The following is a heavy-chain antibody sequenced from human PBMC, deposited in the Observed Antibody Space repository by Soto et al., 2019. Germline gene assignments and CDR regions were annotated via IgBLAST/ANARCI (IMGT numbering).Heavy chain of an antibody. CDR2: IYYSGST. Sequence: QVQLQESGPGLVKPSETLSLTCTVSGGSISSYYWSWIRQPPGKGLEWIGYIYYSGSTNYNPSLKGRVTISVDTSKNQFSLKLSSVTAADTAVYYCARIPAAMTMGYYYYYLDVWGKGTTVTVSS. D-gene: IGHD2-2*01. CDR3: ARIPAAMTMGYYYYYLDV. CDR1: GGSISSYY. V-gene: IGHV4-59*01. J-gene: IGHJ6*03.